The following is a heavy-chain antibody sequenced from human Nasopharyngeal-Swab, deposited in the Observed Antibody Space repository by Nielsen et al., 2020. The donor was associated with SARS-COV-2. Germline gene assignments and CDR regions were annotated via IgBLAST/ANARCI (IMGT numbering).Heavy chain of an antibody. J-gene: IGHJ6*02. Sequence: SLKISCAASGFTFSSYSFHWVRPAPGKGLEWVAVISYDGSKKYYADSVKGRFTISRDNSKNTLYLQMNSLRAEDTAVYYCARDQGSSWYTYYYYYGMDVWGQGTTVTVSS. V-gene: IGHV3-30-3*01. D-gene: IGHD6-13*01. CDR2: ISYDGSKK. CDR3: ARDQGSSWYTYYYYYGMDV. CDR1: GFTFSSYS.